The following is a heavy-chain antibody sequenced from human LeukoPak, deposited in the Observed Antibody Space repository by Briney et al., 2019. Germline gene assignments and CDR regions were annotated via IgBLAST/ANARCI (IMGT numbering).Heavy chain of an antibody. CDR3: AKESRSDSGYYRDS. V-gene: IGHV3-21*04. D-gene: IGHD3-22*01. J-gene: IGHJ4*02. Sequence: PGGSLRLSCAASGFTFSSYSMNWVRQAPGKGLEWVSSISSSSSYIYYADSVKGRFTISRDNSKNTLYLQMNSLRAEDTAVYYCAKESRSDSGYYRDSWGQGTLVTVSS. CDR2: ISSSSSYI. CDR1: GFTFSSYS.